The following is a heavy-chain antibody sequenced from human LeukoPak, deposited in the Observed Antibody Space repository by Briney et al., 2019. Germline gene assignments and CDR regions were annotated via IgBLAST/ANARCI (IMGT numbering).Heavy chain of an antibody. CDR2: IYSGGST. Sequence: GGSLRLSCAASGFTFSHYIMNWIRQAPGKGLEWVSVIYSGGSTYYADSVRGRFTVSRDNAKNTLYLQMNSLRAEDTAVYYCGRAMDVWGQGTTVTVSS. V-gene: IGHV3-53*01. CDR3: GRAMDV. CDR1: GFTFSHYI. J-gene: IGHJ6*02.